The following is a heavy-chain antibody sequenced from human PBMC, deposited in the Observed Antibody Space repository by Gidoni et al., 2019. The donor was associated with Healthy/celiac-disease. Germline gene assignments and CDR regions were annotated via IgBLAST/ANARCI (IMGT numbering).Heavy chain of an antibody. D-gene: IGHD3-3*01. CDR2: IRYDGSNK. V-gene: IGHV3-30*02. J-gene: IGHJ6*02. Sequence: HVQLVESGGGVVQPGGSLRLSCAASGFTFSSNDMHWVRQAPGKGLEWVAFIRYDGSNKYYADSVKGRFTISRDNSKNTLYLQMNSLRAEDTAVYYCAKDKRVFGKGITIFGVVTPWGQGTTVTVSS. CDR1: GFTFSSND. CDR3: AKDKRVFGKGITIFGVVTP.